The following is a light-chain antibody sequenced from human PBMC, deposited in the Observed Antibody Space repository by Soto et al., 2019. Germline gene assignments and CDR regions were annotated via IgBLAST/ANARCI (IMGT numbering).Light chain of an antibody. CDR2: DVR. Sequence: QSALTQPASVSGSPGQSITISCTGTSSDVGGYNYVSWYHQHPGKAPKLMIYDVRNRPSGVSNRFSGSKSGNTASLTISGLQAEDEADYYCSSYTSSSNVVFGGGTNLTVL. J-gene: IGLJ2*01. CDR3: SSYTSSSNVV. CDR1: SSDVGGYNY. V-gene: IGLV2-14*01.